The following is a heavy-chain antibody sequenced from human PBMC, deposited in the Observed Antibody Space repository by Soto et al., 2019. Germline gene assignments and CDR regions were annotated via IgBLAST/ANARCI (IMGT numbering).Heavy chain of an antibody. J-gene: IGHJ4*02. CDR2: IRPDGSET. Sequence: EVQLVQSVGGLVQPGGSLRLSCVGSGFTFTDFYMNWVRQAPGKGLEWGANIRPDGSETNYVESVKGRFTTSRDNAKNSLFLQMNSLRADDTAVYYCAGWGGHDYNYWGQGILVTVSS. D-gene: IGHD4-4*01. CDR3: AGWGGHDYNY. V-gene: IGHV3-7*03. CDR1: GFTFTDFY.